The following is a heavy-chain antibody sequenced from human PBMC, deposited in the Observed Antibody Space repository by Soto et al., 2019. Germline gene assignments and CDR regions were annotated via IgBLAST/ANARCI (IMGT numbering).Heavy chain of an antibody. Sequence: GGSLRLSCAASGFTFSSCAMGWVRQAPGKGLEWVSDIIDSGGSTYYADSVKGRFTISRDNSKSTLYLQMNSLRAEDTALYYCAKIVGEMATITDFDYWGQGTLVTVSS. CDR2: IIDSGGST. J-gene: IGHJ4*02. V-gene: IGHV3-23*01. D-gene: IGHD5-12*01. CDR3: AKIVGEMATITDFDY. CDR1: GFTFSSCA.